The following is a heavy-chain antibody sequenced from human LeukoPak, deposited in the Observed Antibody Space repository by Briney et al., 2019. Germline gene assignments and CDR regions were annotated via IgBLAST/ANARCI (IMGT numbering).Heavy chain of an antibody. CDR3: ARAARRLVQDYYYGMDV. CDR2: ISAYKSNT. CDR1: GYTFTSNG. D-gene: IGHD6-19*01. V-gene: IGHV1-18*01. Sequence: GASVKVSCKASGYTFTSNGNSRVRQAPGQGLEWMGWISAYKSNTNYAQKLQGRVTMTTDISTSTAYMELRSLRSDDTAVYYCARAARRLVQDYYYGMDVWGQGTTVTVSS. J-gene: IGHJ6*02.